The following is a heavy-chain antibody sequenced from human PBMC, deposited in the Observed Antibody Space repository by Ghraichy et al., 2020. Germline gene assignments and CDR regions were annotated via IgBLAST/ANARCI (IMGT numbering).Heavy chain of an antibody. CDR1: GASISSYF. D-gene: IGHD6-13*01. CDR3: ARDGYTNYYFDY. Sequence: SETLSLTCTVSGASISSYFWSWIRQPPGKGLEWIGNIHNSGTTNYNPSLKSRVTISEDTSKNQLSLKMNFVTAADTAVYYCARDGYTNYYFDYWGQGTLVTVSS. V-gene: IGHV4-59*01. CDR2: IHNSGTT. J-gene: IGHJ4*02.